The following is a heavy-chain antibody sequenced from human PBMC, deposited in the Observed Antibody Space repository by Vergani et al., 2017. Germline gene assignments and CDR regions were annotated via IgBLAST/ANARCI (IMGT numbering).Heavy chain of an antibody. CDR3: AREAAAPDAVDI. V-gene: IGHV4-39*07. D-gene: IGHD6-13*01. CDR1: GGSISSSSYY. J-gene: IGHJ3*02. CDR2: IYYSGST. Sequence: QLQLQESGPGLVKPSETLSLTCTVSGGSISSSSYYWGWIRQPPGKGLEWIGSIYYSGSTYYNPSLKSRVTISVDTSKNQFSLKLSSVTAADTAVYYCAREAAAPDAVDIWGQGTMVTVSS.